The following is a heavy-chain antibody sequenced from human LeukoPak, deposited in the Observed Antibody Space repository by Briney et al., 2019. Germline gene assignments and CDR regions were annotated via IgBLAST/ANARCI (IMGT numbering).Heavy chain of an antibody. CDR1: GYTFTGYY. J-gene: IGHJ4*02. CDR3: ARTYYDYVWGSYRKEGTFDY. V-gene: IGHV7-4-1*02. Sequence: ASVKVSCKASGYTFTGYYMHWVRQAPGQGLEWMGWINTNTGNPTYAQGFTGRFVFSLDTSVSTAYLQISSLKAEDTAVYYCARTYYDYVWGSYRKEGTFDYWGQGTLVTVSS. CDR2: INTNTGNP. D-gene: IGHD3-16*02.